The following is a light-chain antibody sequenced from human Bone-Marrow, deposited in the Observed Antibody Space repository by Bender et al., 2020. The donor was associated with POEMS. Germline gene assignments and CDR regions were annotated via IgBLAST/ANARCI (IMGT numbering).Light chain of an antibody. Sequence: QSVLTQPPSLSGAPGQSVTISCTGGRSNIGTNPVNWYQQLPGTAPKLLIYINNQRPSGVPDRFSGSKSGTSASLAISGLQSEDEADYYCAAWEDSLNGWVFGGGTKLTVL. CDR1: RSNIGTNP. CDR3: AAWEDSLNGWV. J-gene: IGLJ3*02. CDR2: INN. V-gene: IGLV1-44*01.